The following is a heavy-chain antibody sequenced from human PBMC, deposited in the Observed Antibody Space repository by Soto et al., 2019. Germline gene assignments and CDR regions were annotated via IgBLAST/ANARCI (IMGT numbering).Heavy chain of an antibody. CDR2: ISTSSSYI. CDR3: ARAATLGFGGSGY. Sequence: EVQLVESGGGLVKPGGSLRLACAASGFPFSSYFMNWVRQAPGKGMEWVSSISTSSSYIYYAASVKGRLTISRDNAKNSLYLQMNSLRAADTAVYYCARAATLGFGGSGYWGQGTLVTVSS. CDR1: GFPFSSYF. V-gene: IGHV3-21*01. D-gene: IGHD3-10*01. J-gene: IGHJ4*02.